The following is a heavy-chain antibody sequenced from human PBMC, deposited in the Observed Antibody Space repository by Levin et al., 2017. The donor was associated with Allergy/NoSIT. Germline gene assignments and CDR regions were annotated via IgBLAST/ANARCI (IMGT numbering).Heavy chain of an antibody. J-gene: IGHJ4*02. V-gene: IGHV3-33*01. Sequence: GESLKISCAASGFTFSSYGMHWVRQAPGKGLEWVAAIGTTKYYVDSVKGRFTISRDNSDNMMYLQMDSLRVDDTAVYYCARYNGAYGLDYWGQGTPVTASS. D-gene: IGHD2-8*01. CDR1: GFTFSSYG. CDR3: ARYNGAYGLDY. CDR2: IGTTK.